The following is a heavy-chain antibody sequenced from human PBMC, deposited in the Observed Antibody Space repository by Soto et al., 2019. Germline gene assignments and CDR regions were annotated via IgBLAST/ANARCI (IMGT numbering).Heavy chain of an antibody. Sequence: GASVKVSCKASGGTFSSYAISWVRQAPGQGLEWMGGIIPIFGTANYAQKFQGRVTITADASTSTAYMELRSLRSDDTAVYYCARDLGFSDFDVHYWGQGTLVTVSS. CDR1: GGTFSSYA. J-gene: IGHJ4*02. D-gene: IGHD2-21*02. CDR2: IIPIFGTA. V-gene: IGHV1-69*13. CDR3: ARDLGFSDFDVHY.